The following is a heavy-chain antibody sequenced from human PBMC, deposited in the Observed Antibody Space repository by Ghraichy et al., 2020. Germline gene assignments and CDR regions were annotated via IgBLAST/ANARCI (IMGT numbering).Heavy chain of an antibody. Sequence: SETLSLTCTVSGGSISSYYWSWIRQPPGKGLEWIGYIYYSGSTNYNPSLKSRVTISVDTSKNQFSLNLSSVTSADTAVYYCARVDSSSWYDYYYYYGMDVWGQGTTVTVSS. V-gene: IGHV4-59*01. D-gene: IGHD6-13*01. CDR3: ARVDSSSWYDYYYYYGMDV. J-gene: IGHJ6*02. CDR2: IYYSGST. CDR1: GGSISSYY.